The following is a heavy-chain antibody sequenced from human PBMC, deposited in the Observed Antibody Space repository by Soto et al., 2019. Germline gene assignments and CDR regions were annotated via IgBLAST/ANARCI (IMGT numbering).Heavy chain of an antibody. Sequence: SETLSLTCTVSGGSISSSSYYWGWIRQPPGKGLEWIGSIYYSGSTYYNPSLKSRVTISVDTSKNQFSLKLSSVTAAETAVYYCARRGLYDYVWGSYRPDAFDIWGQGTMVTVSS. D-gene: IGHD3-16*02. V-gene: IGHV4-39*01. CDR3: ARRGLYDYVWGSYRPDAFDI. J-gene: IGHJ3*02. CDR1: GGSISSSSYY. CDR2: IYYSGST.